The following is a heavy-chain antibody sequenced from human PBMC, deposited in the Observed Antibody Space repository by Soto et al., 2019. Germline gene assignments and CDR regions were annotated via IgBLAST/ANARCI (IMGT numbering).Heavy chain of an antibody. CDR2: IFSGDNT. V-gene: IGHV3-53*01. CDR1: GFTVSGKY. Sequence: GGALRLSCAASGFTVSGKYITWVRQAPGKGLEWVSVIFSGDNTYYSDSVKGRFTISRDNSKNTVHLQMNRLRGDDTAVYFCATGLTLPVRPSFDTWGQGTLVTVSS. CDR3: ATGLTLPVRPSFDT. D-gene: IGHD2-21*02. J-gene: IGHJ5*02.